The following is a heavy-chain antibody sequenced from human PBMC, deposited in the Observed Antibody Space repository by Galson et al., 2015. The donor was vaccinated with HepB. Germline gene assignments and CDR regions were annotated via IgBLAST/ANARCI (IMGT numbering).Heavy chain of an antibody. CDR3: AREGNPPLGWFDP. V-gene: IGHV3-33*01. CDR2: IWYDGSNK. CDR1: GFTFSSYG. J-gene: IGHJ5*02. D-gene: IGHD7-27*01. Sequence: SLRLSCAASGFTFSSYGMHWVRQAPGKGLEWVAVIWYDGSNKYYADSVKGRFTISRDNSKNTLYLQMNSLRAEDTAVYYCAREGNPPLGWFDPWGQGTLVTVSS.